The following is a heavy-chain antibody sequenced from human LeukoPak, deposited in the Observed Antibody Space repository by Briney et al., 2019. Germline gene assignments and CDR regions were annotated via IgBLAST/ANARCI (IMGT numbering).Heavy chain of an antibody. CDR3: ARGYDFWSGLFTFFYY. D-gene: IGHD3-3*01. V-gene: IGHV3-30-3*01. Sequence: PGGSLRLSCAASGFTFSSYAMHWVRQAPGKGLEWVAVISYDGSNKYYADSVKGRFTISRDNSKNTLYLQINSLRAEGTAVYYCARGYDFWSGLFTFFYYWGQGTLVTVSS. J-gene: IGHJ4*02. CDR1: GFTFSSYA. CDR2: ISYDGSNK.